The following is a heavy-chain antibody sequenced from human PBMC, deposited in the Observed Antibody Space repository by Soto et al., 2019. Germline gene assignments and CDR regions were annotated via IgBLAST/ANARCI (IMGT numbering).Heavy chain of an antibody. J-gene: IGHJ1*01. CDR1: GYLFTAYS. V-gene: IGHV1-46*01. Sequence: SVKVSCKASGYLFTAYSMHWVRLAPGQGLEWMGVVNPSGGSTKYAQNFQGRVTMTRDTSTTTIYMELSSLRSDDTAIYYCAREENCSAGTCYSEYLNRWGQGTLVTVYS. CDR3: AREENCSAGTCYSEYLNR. D-gene: IGHD2-15*01. CDR2: VNPSGGST.